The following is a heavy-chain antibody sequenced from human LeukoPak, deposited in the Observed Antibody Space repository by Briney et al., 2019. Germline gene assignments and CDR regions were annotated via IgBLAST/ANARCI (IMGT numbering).Heavy chain of an antibody. CDR3: ARHSSATDPLDY. J-gene: IGHJ4*02. CDR2: IYPGDSDT. CDR1: GYSFTSYW. Sequence: GESLKISCKGSGYSFTSYWIGWVRQMPGKGLEWMGVIYPGDSDTRYSPSFEGQVTISVDKSINTAYLQWSSLKASDTAMYYCARHSSATDPLDYWGQGTLVTVSS. V-gene: IGHV5-51*01. D-gene: IGHD3-22*01.